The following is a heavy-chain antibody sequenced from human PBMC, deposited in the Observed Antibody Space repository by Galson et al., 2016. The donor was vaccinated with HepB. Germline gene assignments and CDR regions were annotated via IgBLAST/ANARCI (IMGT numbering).Heavy chain of an antibody. CDR1: GFSFRSYG. V-gene: IGHV3-33*01. J-gene: IGHJ5*02. CDR2: IWYDGSLK. CDR3: ARIHEGSGWGRFDA. D-gene: IGHD2-15*01. Sequence: SLRLSCAASGFSFRSYGMHWVRQAPGKGLEWVAVIWYDGSLKYYSDSVKGRFTITRDNSKNILNLQMDSLRAEDTAMYFCARIHEGSGWGRFDAWGQGTLVTVSS.